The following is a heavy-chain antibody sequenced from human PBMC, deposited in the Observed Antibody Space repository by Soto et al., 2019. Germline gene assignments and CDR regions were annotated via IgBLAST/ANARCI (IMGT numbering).Heavy chain of an antibody. D-gene: IGHD3-16*02. V-gene: IGHV3-11*01. CDR1: GFSFSDYY. J-gene: IGHJ6*02. CDR3: ARVSILPHYYYYGMDV. CDR2: ISSSGNTI. Sequence: PGGSLRLSCAASGFSFSDYYMSWIRQAPGKGLEWVSYISSSGNTIHYADSVKGRFTISRDNAKNSLFLQMNSLRVEDTAVYYCARVSILPHYYYYGMDVWGQGTTVTVSS.